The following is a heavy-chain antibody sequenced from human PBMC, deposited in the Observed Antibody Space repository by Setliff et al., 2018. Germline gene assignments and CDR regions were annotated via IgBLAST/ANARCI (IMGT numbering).Heavy chain of an antibody. V-gene: IGHV1-3*01. CDR1: GYTFTSYA. J-gene: IGHJ4*02. D-gene: IGHD2-15*01. CDR3: ARDGGYCSGGSCYGLDY. CDR2: INAGNGNT. Sequence: ASVKVSCKASGYTFTSYAMHWVRQAPGQGLEWMGWINAGNGNTKYSQKFQGRVTITRDTSASTAYMELSSLRSEDTAVYYCARDGGYCSGGSCYGLDYWGQGTLVTVSS.